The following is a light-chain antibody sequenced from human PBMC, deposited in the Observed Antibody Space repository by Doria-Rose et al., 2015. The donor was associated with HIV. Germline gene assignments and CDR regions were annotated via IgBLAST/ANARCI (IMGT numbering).Light chain of an antibody. CDR2: DGS. CDR1: QSFSSTY. J-gene: IGKJ1*01. Sequence: TQSPGTLSLSPGERATLSCRASQSFSSTYLAWCQQIPGQAPSLLIYDGSTRATGIPDRFSASGSGTDFTLTINRLEPEDFALYYCHQYGTSWTFGQGTKVEI. CDR3: HQYGTSWT. V-gene: IGKV3-20*01.